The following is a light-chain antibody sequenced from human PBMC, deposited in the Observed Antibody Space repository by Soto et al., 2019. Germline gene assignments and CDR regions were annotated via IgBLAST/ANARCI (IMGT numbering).Light chain of an antibody. CDR2: GAS. J-gene: IGKJ1*01. CDR1: QSVRTT. V-gene: IGKV3-15*01. CDR3: QQYGSSGT. Sequence: EIVMRQSPATLSVSPGQRATLSCRASQSVRTTVAWYHQRPGQAPRLLIYGASTRATGVPDRFSGGGSGTDFTLTVTSLQSEDFAVYYCQQYGSSGTFGQGTKVDI.